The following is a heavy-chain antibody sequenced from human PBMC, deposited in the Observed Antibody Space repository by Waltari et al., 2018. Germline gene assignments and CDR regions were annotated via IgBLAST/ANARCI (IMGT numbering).Heavy chain of an antibody. D-gene: IGHD6-13*01. CDR2: IKQEGSEK. CDR3: ARDVPIRKIAAALGY. Sequence: EVQLVESGGGLVQPGGSLRLSCAASGFTFSSYWMSWVRQAPGKGGEWGGNIKQEGSEKEMVDCVKGRFTISRDKAKNSLYLQMNSLRAEDTAVYYCARDVPIRKIAAALGYWGQGTLVTVSS. CDR1: GFTFSSYW. J-gene: IGHJ4*02. V-gene: IGHV3-7*01.